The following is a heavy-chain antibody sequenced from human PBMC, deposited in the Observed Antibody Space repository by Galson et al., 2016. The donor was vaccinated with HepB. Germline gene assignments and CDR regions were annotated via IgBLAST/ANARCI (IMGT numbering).Heavy chain of an antibody. CDR3: ARGPPFGVPNSWFDPWGRGTIAAGDGTTTLYVQTDALRAEDAGVYHGAGGPAGGVQRCGFDP. J-gene: IGHJ5*02. V-gene: IGHV3-7*03. CDR1: GFTFSSYW. Sequence: SLRLSCAGSGFTFSSYWMTWVRQAPGKGLEWVANINQDGSEKNYMDSVRGRFTISRDNGAKSLYLQMDTLRAEDTAVYYCARGPPFGVPNSWFDPWGRGTIAAGDGTTTLYVQTDALRAEDAGVYHGAGGPAGGVQRCGFDPCGQGTLVTV. D-gene: IGHD3-10*01. CDR2: INQDGSEK.